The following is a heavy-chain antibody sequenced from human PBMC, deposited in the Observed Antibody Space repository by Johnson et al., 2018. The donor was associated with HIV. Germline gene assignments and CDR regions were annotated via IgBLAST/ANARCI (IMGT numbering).Heavy chain of an antibody. Sequence: QVQLVESGGGVVQPGRSLRLSCAASGFTFSSYGMYWVRQAPGKGLEWVAVIWYDGSNKYYADSVKGRFTISRDNSKNTLYLQINSLRPEDTALYYCARPSEPNYGGNSGMWWNAFDIWGQGTKVTVSS. D-gene: IGHD4-23*01. CDR1: GFTFSSYG. CDR3: ARPSEPNYGGNSGMWWNAFDI. CDR2: IWYDGSNK. V-gene: IGHV3-30*19. J-gene: IGHJ3*02.